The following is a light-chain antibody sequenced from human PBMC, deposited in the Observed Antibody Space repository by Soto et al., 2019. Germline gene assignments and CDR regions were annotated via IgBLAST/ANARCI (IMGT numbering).Light chain of an antibody. J-gene: IGKJ5*01. CDR3: QQYHTSSIT. CDR1: QSISSW. Sequence: IQMTHSPSTLSASVGDRVTITCRASQSISSWLAWYQQRSGQAPRLLIYDASTLERGVPSRFSGTGSGTEFTLTIDRLQPDDFATYYCQQYHTSSITFGQRGLPEIK. V-gene: IGKV1-5*01. CDR2: DAS.